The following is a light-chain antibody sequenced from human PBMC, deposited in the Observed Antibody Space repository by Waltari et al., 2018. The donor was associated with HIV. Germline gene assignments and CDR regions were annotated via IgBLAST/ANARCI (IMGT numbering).Light chain of an antibody. CDR1: QTVLYSSNNKNY. V-gene: IGKV4-1*01. Sequence: DIVMTQSPDSLAVSLGERATIHCKSSQTVLYSSNNKNYLAWSQQKPGQPPKLLIYWASTRESGVPDRFSGSGSGTDFTLTISSLQAEDVAVYYCQQYYSTPPTFGQGTRLEIK. J-gene: IGKJ5*01. CDR2: WAS. CDR3: QQYYSTPPT.